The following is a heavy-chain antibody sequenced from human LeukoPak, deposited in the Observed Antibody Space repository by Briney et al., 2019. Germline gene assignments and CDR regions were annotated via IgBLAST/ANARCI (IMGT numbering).Heavy chain of an antibody. V-gene: IGHV4-59*01. Sequence: SETLSLTCTVSGGSISSYYWSWIRQPPGKGLEWIGYIYYSGSTNYNPSLKSRVTISVDTSKNQFSLKLSSVTAADTAVYCCARDLEEYSSGWYGNWFDPWGQGTLVTVSS. J-gene: IGHJ5*02. CDR1: GGSISSYY. D-gene: IGHD6-19*01. CDR2: IYYSGST. CDR3: ARDLEEYSSGWYGNWFDP.